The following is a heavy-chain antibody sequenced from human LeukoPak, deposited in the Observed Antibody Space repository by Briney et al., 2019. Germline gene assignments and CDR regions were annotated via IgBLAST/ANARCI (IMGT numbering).Heavy chain of an antibody. D-gene: IGHD1-26*01. J-gene: IGHJ4*02. Sequence: GGSLRLSCAASGFTFSSYSMNWVRQAPGKGLEWVSYISSSSTIYYADSVKGRFTISRDNAKNSLYLQMNSLRAEDTAVYYCARERGSYLDWGQGTLVTVSS. CDR3: ARERGSYLD. V-gene: IGHV3-48*04. CDR2: ISSSSTI. CDR1: GFTFSSYS.